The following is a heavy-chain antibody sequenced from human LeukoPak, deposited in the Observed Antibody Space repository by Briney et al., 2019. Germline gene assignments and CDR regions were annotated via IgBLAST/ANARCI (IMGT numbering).Heavy chain of an antibody. CDR2: ISSSGSTI. CDR3: ARDSPMHAFDI. V-gene: IGHV3-11*01. J-gene: IGHJ3*02. CDR1: GFTFTAYA. Sequence: GGSLRLSCAASGFTFTAYAMTWVRQTPGRGLEWVSYISSSGSTIYYADSVKGRFTISRDNAKNSLYLQMNSLRAEDTAVYYCARDSPMHAFDIWGQGTMVTVSS.